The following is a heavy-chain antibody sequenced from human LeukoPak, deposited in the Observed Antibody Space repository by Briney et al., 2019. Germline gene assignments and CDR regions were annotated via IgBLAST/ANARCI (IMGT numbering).Heavy chain of an antibody. CDR1: GLSFGNYW. V-gene: IGHV3-7*01. CDR2: IKQDGSEK. J-gene: IGHJ5*02. CDR3: TRDFDP. Sequence: PGGSLRLSCVASGLSFGNYWMDWVRQAPGKGLEWVGNIKQDGSEKYYVDSVKGRFTISRDNAKNPLYLDMNSLRVEDTAIYYCTRDFDPWGQGTLVTVSS.